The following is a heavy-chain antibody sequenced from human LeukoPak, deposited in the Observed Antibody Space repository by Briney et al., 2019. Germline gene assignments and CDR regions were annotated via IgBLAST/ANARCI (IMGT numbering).Heavy chain of an antibody. J-gene: IGHJ2*01. Sequence: RASVKVSCKASGGSFTNHAINWLRQAPGQGLEWMAAIIPFLGTSNYAQKVQGRAAITTDDSRTTAYMELTRLTSDDTAVYFCARGPDIASAPGPIEWYFDLWGRGTLVTVTS. D-gene: IGHD2-2*02. CDR1: GGSFTNHA. CDR3: ARGPDIASAPGPIEWYFDL. CDR2: IIPFLGTS. V-gene: IGHV1-69*05.